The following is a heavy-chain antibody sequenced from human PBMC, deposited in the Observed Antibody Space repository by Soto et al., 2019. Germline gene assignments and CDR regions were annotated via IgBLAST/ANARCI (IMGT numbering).Heavy chain of an antibody. V-gene: IGHV1-18*01. Sequence: QVHLVQSGAEVKKPGASVKVSCKGSGYTFTTYGITWVRQAPGQGLEWMGWISAHNGNTNYAQKLQGRVTVTRDISTSTACMELRSLRSDDTAVYYCTRGVYGDYWGQGALVTISS. CDR1: GYTFTTYG. J-gene: IGHJ4*02. CDR2: ISAHNGNT. CDR3: TRGVYGDY. D-gene: IGHD2-8*01.